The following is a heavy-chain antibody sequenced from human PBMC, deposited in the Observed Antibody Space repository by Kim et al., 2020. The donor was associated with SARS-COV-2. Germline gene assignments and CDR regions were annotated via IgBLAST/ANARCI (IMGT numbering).Heavy chain of an antibody. V-gene: IGHV4-4*07. D-gene: IGHD2-15*01. J-gene: IGHJ5*02. Sequence: TNCNPSLQSRVTMSVDTSKNQFALKLSSVTAADTAVYYCAREMLHNWFDPWGQGTLVTVSS. CDR2: T. CDR3: AREMLHNWFDP.